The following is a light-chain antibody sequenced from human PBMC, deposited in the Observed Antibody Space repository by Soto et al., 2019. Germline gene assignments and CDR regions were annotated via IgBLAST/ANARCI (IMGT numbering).Light chain of an antibody. CDR3: IQALQTPPT. J-gene: IGKJ3*01. CDR1: QSLLHSNGYNY. Sequence: NVMTQSRLSLPVTPREPASISCRSSQSLLHSNGYNYLDWYLQKPGQSPPLLIYLGSNRAAGVPDRFSGSGSGTDFTLKISRVEAEDVGVSYCIQALQTPPTFGPGTKVDI. V-gene: IGKV2-28*01. CDR2: LGS.